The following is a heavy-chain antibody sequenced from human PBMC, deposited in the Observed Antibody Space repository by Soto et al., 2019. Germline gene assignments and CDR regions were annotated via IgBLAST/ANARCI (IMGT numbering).Heavy chain of an antibody. CDR2: IYYRGNT. CDR1: GGSFSGYY. V-gene: IGHV4-34*01. CDR3: ARLEGLATISYYFDF. Sequence: SVTLSFTCAVYGGSFSGYYWSWIRQPPGKGLEWIGSIYYRGNTYYNPSLQTRVTISLDKSKSQFSLRLNSVTAADSAVYFCARLEGLATISYYFDFWGPGAQVTVSS. D-gene: IGHD3-9*01. J-gene: IGHJ4*01.